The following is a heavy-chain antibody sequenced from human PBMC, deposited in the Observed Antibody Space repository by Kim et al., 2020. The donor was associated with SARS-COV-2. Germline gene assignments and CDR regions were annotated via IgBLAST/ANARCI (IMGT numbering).Heavy chain of an antibody. CDR2: K. J-gene: IGHJ4*02. CDR3: AREVATEGFDY. V-gene: IGHV3-33*01. D-gene: IGHD5-12*01. Sequence: KYYAHPVKGRFTIYRDNSKNPLELQMNGLRAEDTAVYYCAREVATEGFDYWGQGTLVTVSS.